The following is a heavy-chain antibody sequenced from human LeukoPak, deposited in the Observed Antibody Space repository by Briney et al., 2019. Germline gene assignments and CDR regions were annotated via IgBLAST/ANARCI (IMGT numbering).Heavy chain of an antibody. V-gene: IGHV3-30*04. D-gene: IGHD6-13*01. J-gene: IGHJ6*04. CDR3: ARDVRSSWYGHYYYGMDV. Sequence: GRSLRLSCAASGFTFSSYAMHWVRQAPGKGLEWAAVISYDGSNKYYADSVKGRFTISRDNSKNTLYLQMNSLRAEDTAVYYCARDVRSSWYGHYYYGMDVWGKGTTVTVSS. CDR2: ISYDGSNK. CDR1: GFTFSSYA.